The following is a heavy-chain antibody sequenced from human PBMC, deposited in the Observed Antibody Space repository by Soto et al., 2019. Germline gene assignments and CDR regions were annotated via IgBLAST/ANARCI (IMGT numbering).Heavy chain of an antibody. Sequence: SVKVSCKACGYSFTSYAMHWVRQAPGQRLEWMGWINAGNGNTKYSQKFQGRVTITRDTSASTAYMELSSLRSEDTAVYYCARKHGVAGRTYYFDYWGQGTLVTVSS. V-gene: IGHV1-3*01. D-gene: IGHD6-19*01. J-gene: IGHJ4*02. CDR2: INAGNGNT. CDR3: ARKHGVAGRTYYFDY. CDR1: GYSFTSYA.